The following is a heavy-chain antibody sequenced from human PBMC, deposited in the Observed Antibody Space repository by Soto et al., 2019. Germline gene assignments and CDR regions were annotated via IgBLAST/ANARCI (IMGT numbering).Heavy chain of an antibody. J-gene: IGHJ3*02. CDR2: ISYDGSNK. CDR1: GFTFSSCG. V-gene: IGHV3-30*03. Sequence: GGSLRLSCAASGFTFSSCGMHWVRQAPGKGLEWVALISYDGSNKYYADSVKGRFTISRDNSKNTLYLQMNSLRAEDTAVYYCARRAIAHDAFDIWGQGTMVTVSS. CDR3: ARRAIAHDAFDI. D-gene: IGHD1-26*01.